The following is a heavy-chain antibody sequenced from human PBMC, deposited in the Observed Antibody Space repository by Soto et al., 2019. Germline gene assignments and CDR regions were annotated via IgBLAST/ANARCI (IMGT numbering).Heavy chain of an antibody. D-gene: IGHD6-13*01. CDR2: IYWDDDK. CDR3: ARMRGSSSYNYYYYMDV. J-gene: IGHJ6*03. CDR1: GFSLSTSGVG. V-gene: IGHV2-5*02. Sequence: SGPTLVNPTQTLTLTCTFSGFSLSTSGVGVGWIRQPPGKALEWLAVIYWDDDKGYSPSLKSRLIITKDTSKNQVVFTVTNMDPVDTGTYYCARMRGSSSYNYYYYMDVWGTGTTVTVSS.